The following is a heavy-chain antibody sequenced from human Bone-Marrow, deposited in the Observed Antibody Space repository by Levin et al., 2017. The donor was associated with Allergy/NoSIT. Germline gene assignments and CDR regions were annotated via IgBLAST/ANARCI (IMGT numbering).Heavy chain of an antibody. D-gene: IGHD6-19*01. J-gene: IGHJ4*02. Sequence: PSETLSLTCTVSGDPITSKYWNWIRQTAGKGLEWIGRISSSGNNNYNPSLNSRVTMSLETSKKQFSLRLTSVTAADTAVYFCARVGPSSSFYGPFDYWGQGILVIVSS. CDR1: GDPITSKY. CDR2: ISSSGNN. CDR3: ARVGPSSSFYGPFDY. V-gene: IGHV4-4*07.